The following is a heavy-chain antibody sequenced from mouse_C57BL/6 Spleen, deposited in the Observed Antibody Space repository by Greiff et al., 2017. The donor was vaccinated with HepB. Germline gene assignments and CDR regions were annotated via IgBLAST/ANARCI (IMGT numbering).Heavy chain of an antibody. V-gene: IGHV10-3*01. CDR2: IRSKSSNYAT. CDR3: GRARDGYYTFAY. D-gene: IGHD2-3*01. Sequence: EAGGGLVQPKGSLTLSCAASGFTFNTFAMHWVRQAPGKGLEGGASIRSKSSNYATYYADSVKDRFTISRDDSQSMLYLQMNNLKTEDTVMYYCGRARDGYYTFAYWGQGTLVTVSA. J-gene: IGHJ3*01. CDR1: GFTFNTFA.